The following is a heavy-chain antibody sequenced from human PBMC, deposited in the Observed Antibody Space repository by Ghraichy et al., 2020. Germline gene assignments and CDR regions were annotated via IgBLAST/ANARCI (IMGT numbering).Heavy chain of an antibody. D-gene: IGHD1-26*01. CDR2: VSYDGNNK. CDR3: AREAVGAIYFDS. Sequence: GGSLRLSCAASGFTFRTYAMHWVRQAPGKGLEWVAAVSYDGNNKCYADSVKGRFIISRDNSKNTLYLQMYSLRPEDTAVYYCAREAVGAIYFDSWGQGTLVTVSS. J-gene: IGHJ4*02. CDR1: GFTFRTYA. V-gene: IGHV3-30*04.